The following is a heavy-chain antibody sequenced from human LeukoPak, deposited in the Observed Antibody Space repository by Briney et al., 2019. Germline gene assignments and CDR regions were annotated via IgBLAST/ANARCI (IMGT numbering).Heavy chain of an antibody. J-gene: IGHJ4*02. CDR1: GFTFSSYG. Sequence: PGGSLRLSCAASGFTFSSYGMHWVRQAPGKGLEWVAVISYDGGNKYYADSVKGRFTISRDNSKNTLYLQMNSLRAEDTAVYYCAKDRGFNWSPTLRGSPDYWGQGTLVTVSS. D-gene: IGHD3-3*01. CDR3: AKDRGFNWSPTLRGSPDY. CDR2: ISYDGGNK. V-gene: IGHV3-30*18.